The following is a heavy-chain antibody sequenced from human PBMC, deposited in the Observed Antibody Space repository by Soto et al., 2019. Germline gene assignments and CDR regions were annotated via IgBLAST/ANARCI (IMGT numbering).Heavy chain of an antibody. D-gene: IGHD3-10*01. Sequence: GGSLRLSCAASGFTFSSYGMHWVRQAPGKGLEWVAVIWYDGSNKYYADSVKGRFTISRDNSKNTLYLQMNSLRAEDTAVYYCARDGDGLLWFGELLGWGQGTLVTVSS. J-gene: IGHJ4*02. CDR2: IWYDGSNK. V-gene: IGHV3-33*01. CDR1: GFTFSSYG. CDR3: ARDGDGLLWFGELLG.